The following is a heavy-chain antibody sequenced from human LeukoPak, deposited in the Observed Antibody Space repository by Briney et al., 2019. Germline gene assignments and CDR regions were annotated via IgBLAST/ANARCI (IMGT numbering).Heavy chain of an antibody. V-gene: IGHV4-39*07. Sequence: PSETLSLTCTVSGGSINTPNYYWGWIRQTPGKGLEWMGSIYYTGSSHYNPSLKSRATISVDTSKNQFSLKLTSVTAADTAVYYCTRAASSGPLFTYHMDVWGKGTTVTVSS. J-gene: IGHJ6*03. CDR1: GGSINTPNYY. CDR2: IYYTGSS. D-gene: IGHD3-22*01. CDR3: TRAASSGPLFTYHMDV.